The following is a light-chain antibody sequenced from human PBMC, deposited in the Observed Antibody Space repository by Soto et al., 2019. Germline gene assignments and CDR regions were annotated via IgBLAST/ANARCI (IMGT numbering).Light chain of an antibody. Sequence: QSVLAQPASVSGCPGQSIAIACAGTSSDIGTYNHVSWYQQHPGKAPQLIIYEDINRPSGLSSRFSGSKSGNTASLTISGLQAEDEADYFCCSYTTSSTLVCGTGTKVTVL. CDR1: SSDIGTYNH. CDR2: EDI. J-gene: IGLJ1*01. CDR3: CSYTTSSTLV. V-gene: IGLV2-14*01.